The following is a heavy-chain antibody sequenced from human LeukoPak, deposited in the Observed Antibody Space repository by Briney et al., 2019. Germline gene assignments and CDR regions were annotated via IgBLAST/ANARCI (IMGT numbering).Heavy chain of an antibody. Sequence: PGGSLRLSCAASGFTFSSYSMNWVRQAPGKGLEWVSSISSSSSYIYYADSVKGRFTISRDNAKNSLYLQMNSLRAEDTAVYYCARSYSSSWHVYFDYWGQGTLVTVSS. CDR2: ISSSSSYI. CDR3: ARSYSSSWHVYFDY. D-gene: IGHD6-13*01. V-gene: IGHV3-21*01. J-gene: IGHJ4*02. CDR1: GFTFSSYS.